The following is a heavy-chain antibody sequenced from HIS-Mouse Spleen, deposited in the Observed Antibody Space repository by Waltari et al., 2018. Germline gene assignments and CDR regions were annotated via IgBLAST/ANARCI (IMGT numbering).Heavy chain of an antibody. J-gene: IGHJ2*01. CDR3: AREIPYSRSWYDWYFDL. Sequence: QLQLQESGPGLVKPSETLSLTCTVPGGSISSSSYYWGWIRQPPGKGLEWIGSVYYSGSTYSNPSLKRRVPISVDSSKNQFSLRLRSGTAADTAVYYCAREIPYSRSWYDWYFDLWGRGTLVTVSS. CDR2: VYYSGST. CDR1: GGSISSSSYY. D-gene: IGHD6-13*01. V-gene: IGHV4-39*07.